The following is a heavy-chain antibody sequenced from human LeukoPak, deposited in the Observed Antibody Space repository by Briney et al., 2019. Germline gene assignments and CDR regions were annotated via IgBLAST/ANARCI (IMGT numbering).Heavy chain of an antibody. V-gene: IGHV3-23*01. Sequence: TGGSLRLSCAASGFTFNSYPMSWVRQAPWERLQWVSGISGSGGSTYYADSVKGRFTISRDNSKNTLYLQMNSLRAEDTAVYYCAANGDYWIFDYWGQGTLVTVSS. D-gene: IGHD4-17*01. CDR2: ISGSGGST. CDR3: AANGDYWIFDY. J-gene: IGHJ4*02. CDR1: GFTFNSYP.